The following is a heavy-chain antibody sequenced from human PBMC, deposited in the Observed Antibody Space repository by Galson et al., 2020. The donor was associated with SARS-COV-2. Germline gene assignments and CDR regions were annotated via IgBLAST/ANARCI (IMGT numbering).Heavy chain of an antibody. CDR1: GFTFSSYW. V-gene: IGHV3-7*05. CDR2: IKQDGSEK. CDR3: ARDLALYSSGWNGWFDP. D-gene: IGHD6-19*01. Sequence: TGGSLRLSCAASGFTFSSYWMSWVRQAPGKGLEWVANIKQDGSEKYYVDSVKGRFTISRDNAKNSLYLQMNSLRAEDTAVYYCARDLALYSSGWNGWFDPWGQGTLVTVSS. J-gene: IGHJ5*02.